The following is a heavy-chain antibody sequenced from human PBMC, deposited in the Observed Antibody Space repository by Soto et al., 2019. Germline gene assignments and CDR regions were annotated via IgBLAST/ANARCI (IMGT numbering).Heavy chain of an antibody. Sequence: GGSLRLSCAASGFTFSSYAMHWVRQAPGKGLEWVAVISYDGSNKYYADSVKGRFTISRDNSKNTLYLQMNSLRAEDTAVYYCARAPTAQPGSGWYDWGQGTLVTVSS. CDR2: ISYDGSNK. CDR1: GFTFSSYA. J-gene: IGHJ4*02. D-gene: IGHD6-19*01. V-gene: IGHV3-30-3*01. CDR3: ARAPTAQPGSGWYD.